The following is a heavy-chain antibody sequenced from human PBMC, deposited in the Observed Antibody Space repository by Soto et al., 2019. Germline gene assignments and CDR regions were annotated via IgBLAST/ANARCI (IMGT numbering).Heavy chain of an antibody. D-gene: IGHD2-2*01. V-gene: IGHV3-33*01. Sequence: GGSLRLSCAASGFTFISYGMHWVLQAPCKGLEWVAVIWYDGSNKYYADSVKGRFTISRDNSNNTLYLQLSSLRPEDTAVYYCARGNFPTAPTTIDYWGQGTLVTGSS. CDR1: GFTFISYG. CDR2: IWYDGSNK. J-gene: IGHJ4*02. CDR3: ARGNFPTAPTTIDY.